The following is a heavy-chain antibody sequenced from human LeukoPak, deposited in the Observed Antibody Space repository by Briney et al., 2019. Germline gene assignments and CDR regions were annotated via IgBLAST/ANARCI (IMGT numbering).Heavy chain of an antibody. CDR3: ARESVVPAAIRYFQH. Sequence: ASVKVSCKASGGTFSSYAISWVRQAPGQGLEWMGGIIPIFGTANYAQKFQGRVTITTDESTSTAYMELSSLRSEDTAVYYCARESVVPAAIRYFQHWGQGTLVTVSS. V-gene: IGHV1-69*05. CDR1: GGTFSSYA. CDR2: IIPIFGTA. D-gene: IGHD2-2*02. J-gene: IGHJ1*01.